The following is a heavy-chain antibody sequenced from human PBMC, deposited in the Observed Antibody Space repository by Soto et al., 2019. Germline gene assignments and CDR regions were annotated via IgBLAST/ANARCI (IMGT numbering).Heavy chain of an antibody. CDR2: IDSRTTTI. V-gene: IGHV3-48*04. Sequence: GGSLRLSCAASGFTFSIFSMNWVRQAPGKGLEWVSYIDSRTTTIYYADSVKGRFTISRDNAKNSLYLQMNSLRAEDTAVYYCARDAQYFDYVWGSYRHAHFDYWGQGTLVTVSS. D-gene: IGHD3-16*02. J-gene: IGHJ4*02. CDR3: ARDAQYFDYVWGSYRHAHFDY. CDR1: GFTFSIFS.